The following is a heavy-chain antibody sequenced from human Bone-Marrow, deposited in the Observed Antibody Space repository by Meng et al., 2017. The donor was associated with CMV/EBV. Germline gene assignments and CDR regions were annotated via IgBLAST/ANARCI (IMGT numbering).Heavy chain of an antibody. CDR2: IKQDGSEK. CDR3: ARQKGAYDSSGYYYPYDAFDI. Sequence: GESLKISCAASGFTFSSYWMSWVRQAPGKGLEWVANIKQDGSEKYYVDSVKGRFTISRDNAKNSLYLQMNSLRAEDTAVYYCARQKGAYDSSGYYYPYDAFDIWGQGTMVTV. J-gene: IGHJ3*02. CDR1: GFTFSSYW. D-gene: IGHD3-22*01. V-gene: IGHV3-7*01.